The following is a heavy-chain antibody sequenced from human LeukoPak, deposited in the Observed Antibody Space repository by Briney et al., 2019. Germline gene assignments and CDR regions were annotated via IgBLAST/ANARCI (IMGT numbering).Heavy chain of an antibody. V-gene: IGHV4-59*01. D-gene: IGHD2-2*01. J-gene: IGHJ4*02. Sequence: SETLSLTCTVSGGSISSYYWSWIRQPPGKGLEWIGYIYYSGSTNYNPSLKSRVTISVDTSKNQFSLKLSSVTAADTAVYYCARVAPAAMDASGWYDYWGQGTLVTVSS. CDR2: IYYSGST. CDR1: GGSISSYY. CDR3: ARVAPAAMDASGWYDY.